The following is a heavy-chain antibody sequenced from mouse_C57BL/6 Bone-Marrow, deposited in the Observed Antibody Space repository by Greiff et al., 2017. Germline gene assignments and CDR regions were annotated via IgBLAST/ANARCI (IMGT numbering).Heavy chain of an antibody. D-gene: IGHD1-1*01. CDR2: IDPENGDT. CDR1: GFNIKDDY. J-gene: IGHJ4*01. Sequence: EVQLQQSGAELVRPGASVKLSCTASGFNIKDDYMHWVKQRPEQGLEWIGWIDPENGDTEYASKFQGKATITADTSSNTAYLQLSRLTSEDTAVYYCTPIATVDAMDYWGQGTSVTVSS. V-gene: IGHV14-4*01. CDR3: TPIATVDAMDY.